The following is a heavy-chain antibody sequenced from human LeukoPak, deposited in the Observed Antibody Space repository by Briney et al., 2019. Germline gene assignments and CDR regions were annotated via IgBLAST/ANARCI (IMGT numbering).Heavy chain of an antibody. V-gene: IGHV3-30*02. J-gene: IGHJ4*02. CDR3: AKDLPHRVVPAAMHALDY. CDR2: IRYDGSNK. CDR1: GFTFSSYC. Sequence: GGSLRLSCAVSGFTFSSYCMHWVRQAPGKGLEWVAFIRYDGSNKYYADSVKGRFTISRDNSNNTLYLQMNSLRAEDTAVYYCAKDLPHRVVPAAMHALDYWGQGTLVTVSS. D-gene: IGHD2-2*01.